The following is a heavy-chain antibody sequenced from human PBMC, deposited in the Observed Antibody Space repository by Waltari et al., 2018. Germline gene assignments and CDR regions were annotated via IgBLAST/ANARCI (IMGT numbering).Heavy chain of an antibody. J-gene: IGHJ4*02. CDR1: GDSIVSFTYY. V-gene: IGHV4-39*01. D-gene: IGHD3-3*01. CDR2: ISTAGNT. CDR3: ARRIWTQKYFDY. Sequence: KPSETLSLTCTVSGDSIVSFTYYWAWIRQPPGRGPEWIGTISTAGNTYYNPSIKSRVTLSVDTSKNQFSLKLNSVTAADTAVYFCARRIWTQKYFDYWGQGTLLIVSS.